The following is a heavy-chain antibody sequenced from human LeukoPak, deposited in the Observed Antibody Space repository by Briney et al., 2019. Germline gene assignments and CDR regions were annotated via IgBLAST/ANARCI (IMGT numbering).Heavy chain of an antibody. CDR1: GGSFSGYY. CDR3: ARTVRRRAEYQLLLYYFDY. Sequence: SETLSLTCAVYGGSFSGYYWSWIRQPPGKGLEWIGEINHSGSTNYNPSLKSRVTISVDTSKNQFSLKLSSVTAADTAVYYCARTVRRRAEYQLLLYYFDYWGQGTLSPSPQ. D-gene: IGHD2-2*01. V-gene: IGHV4-34*01. J-gene: IGHJ4*02. CDR2: INHSGST.